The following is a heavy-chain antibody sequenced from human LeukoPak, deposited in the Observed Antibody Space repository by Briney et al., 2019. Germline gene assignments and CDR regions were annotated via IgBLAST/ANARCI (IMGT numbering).Heavy chain of an antibody. J-gene: IGHJ4*02. CDR1: GGTFSSYA. D-gene: IGHD2-8*01. V-gene: IGHV1-69*04. CDR2: IIPILGIA. Sequence: SVKASCKASGGTFSSYAISWVRQAPGQGLEWMGRIIPILGIANYAQKFQGRVTITADKSTSTAYMELSSLRSEDTAVYYCARVEKKKGYCTNGVCYTDYWGQGTLVTVSS. CDR3: ARVEKKKGYCTNGVCYTDY.